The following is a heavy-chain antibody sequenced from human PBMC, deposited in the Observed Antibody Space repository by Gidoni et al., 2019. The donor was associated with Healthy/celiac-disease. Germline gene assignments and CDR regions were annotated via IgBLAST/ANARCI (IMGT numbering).Heavy chain of an antibody. CDR1: GYTFTSYG. J-gene: IGHJ6*02. Sequence: QVQLVQSGAEVKKPGASVKVSCKASGYTFTSYGISWVRQAPGQGLEWMGWISAYNGNTNDAQKLQGRVTMTTDTSTSTAYMELRSLRSDDTAVYYCARDCSSTSCYRGYYYYGMDVWGQGTTVTVSS. D-gene: IGHD2-2*01. CDR3: ARDCSSTSCYRGYYYYGMDV. V-gene: IGHV1-18*01. CDR2: ISAYNGNT.